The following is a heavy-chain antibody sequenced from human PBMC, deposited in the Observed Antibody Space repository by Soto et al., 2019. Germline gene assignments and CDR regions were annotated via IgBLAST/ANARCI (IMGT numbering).Heavy chain of an antibody. D-gene: IGHD1-26*01. CDR2: IYYSGST. CDR3: ARPSGSYLYYFDY. V-gene: IGHV4-39*01. CDR1: GGSISSSSYY. Sequence: PSETLSLTCTVSGGSISSSSYYWGWIRQPPGKGPEWIGSIYYSGSTYYNPSLKSRVTISVDTSKNQFSLKLSSVTAADTAVYYCARPSGSYLYYFDYWDQGTLVTVSS. J-gene: IGHJ4*02.